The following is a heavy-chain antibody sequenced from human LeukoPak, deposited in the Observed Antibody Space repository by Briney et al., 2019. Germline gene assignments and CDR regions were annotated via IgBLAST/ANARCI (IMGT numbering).Heavy chain of an antibody. D-gene: IGHD2-15*01. CDR3: ARDGGLHTNFDY. CDR2: TKPDGSAE. CDR1: GFSFRNYW. V-gene: IGHV3-7*01. Sequence: GGSLRLSRAASGFSFRNYWMGWVRQAPGKGLEWVANTKPDGSAEYYADSVRGRFTASRDNANNLLYLRMNRLRAEDTAVYYCARDGGLHTNFDYWGQGTLLTVSS. J-gene: IGHJ4*02.